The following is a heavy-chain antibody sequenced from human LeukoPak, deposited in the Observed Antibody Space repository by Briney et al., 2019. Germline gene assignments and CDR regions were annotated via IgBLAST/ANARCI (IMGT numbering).Heavy chain of an antibody. J-gene: IGHJ6*02. CDR2: IRNKAYGGTT. CDR3: TRYYGSGSGYYYYYGMDV. CDR1: GFTFGDYA. D-gene: IGHD3-10*01. V-gene: IGHV3-49*04. Sequence: PGGSLRLSCTASGFTFGDYAMSWVRQAPGKGLEWVGFIRNKAYGGTTEYAASVKGRFTISRDDSKSIAYLQMNSLKTEDTAVYYCTRYYGSGSGYYYYYGMDVWGQGTTVTVSS.